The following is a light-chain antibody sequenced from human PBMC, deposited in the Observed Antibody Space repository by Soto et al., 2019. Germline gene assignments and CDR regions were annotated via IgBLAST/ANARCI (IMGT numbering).Light chain of an antibody. CDR3: QQYNKWPQT. CDR1: QSVATN. Sequence: EAVLTQSPATLSVFPGERATLSCRASQSVATNLAWYQQRPGQAPRLLIYGASKRAIGLPARFSGSGSGTEFTLTITSLQSEDFAVYYCQQYNKWPQTFGQGPKVDIK. J-gene: IGKJ1*01. CDR2: GAS. V-gene: IGKV3-15*01.